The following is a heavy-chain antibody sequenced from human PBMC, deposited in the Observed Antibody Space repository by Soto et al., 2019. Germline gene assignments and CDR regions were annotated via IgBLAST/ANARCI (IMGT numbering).Heavy chain of an antibody. Sequence: GSLRLSCAASGFTFSSYAMSWVRQAPGRGLEWVSAISGSGGSTYYADSVKGRFTISRDNSKNTLYLQMNSLRAEDTTVYYCAKDFRYSSSCSFDYWGQGTLLTVSS. D-gene: IGHD6-13*01. CDR2: ISGSGGST. V-gene: IGHV3-23*01. CDR3: AKDFRYSSSCSFDY. J-gene: IGHJ4*02. CDR1: GFTFSSYA.